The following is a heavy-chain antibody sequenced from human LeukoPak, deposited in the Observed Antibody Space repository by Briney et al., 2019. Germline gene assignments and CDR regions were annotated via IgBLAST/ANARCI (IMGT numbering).Heavy chain of an antibody. CDR2: ISCSGSTI. CDR1: GFTYSLYY. Sequence: GGSQRLSCAASGFTYSLYYMSWIREAPGKGLEWVSYISCSGSTIYYAVSVKGRFTISRDNTKNSLYLQMNSLRAEDTAVYYCARYVGIAARQDWFDPWGQGTLVTVSS. D-gene: IGHD6-6*01. V-gene: IGHV3-11*01. CDR3: ARYVGIAARQDWFDP. J-gene: IGHJ5*02.